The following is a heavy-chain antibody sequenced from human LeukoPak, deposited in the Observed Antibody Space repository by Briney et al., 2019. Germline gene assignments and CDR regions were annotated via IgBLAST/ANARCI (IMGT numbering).Heavy chain of an antibody. D-gene: IGHD2-2*01. CDR3: ASGGYCSSTTCYPNWFDP. Sequence: SETLSLTCTVSGGSITSYYWSWIRQPPGKGLEWIGYVSHSGSTNYNPSLKSRVTISIDTSKYQFSLKLSSVTAADTAVYYCASGGYCSSTTCYPNWFDPWGQGTLVTVSS. CDR2: VSHSGST. J-gene: IGHJ5*02. CDR1: GGSITSYY. V-gene: IGHV4-59*01.